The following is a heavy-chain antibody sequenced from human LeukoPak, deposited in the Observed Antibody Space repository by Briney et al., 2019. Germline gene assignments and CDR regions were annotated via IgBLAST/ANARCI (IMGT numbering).Heavy chain of an antibody. J-gene: IGHJ6*02. CDR1: GFTFSSYA. D-gene: IGHD2-8*01. CDR3: ARVGIMGSDYYYGMDV. V-gene: IGHV3-30*14. Sequence: GGSLRLSCAASGFTFSSYAMHWVRQAPGKGLEWVAVISYDGSNKYYADSVKGRFTISRDNSKNTLYLQMNSLRAEDTAVYYCARVGIMGSDYYYGMDVWGQGTTVTVSS. CDR2: ISYDGSNK.